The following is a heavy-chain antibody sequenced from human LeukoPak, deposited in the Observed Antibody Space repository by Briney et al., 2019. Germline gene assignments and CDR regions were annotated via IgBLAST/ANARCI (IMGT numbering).Heavy chain of an antibody. Sequence: GGSLRLSCAASGFTFSIYGMGWVRQAPGKGLEWVSSISDNGGNTYYADSAKGRFTISRDNSKNTLDLQMNSLRAEDTAVYYCAKDDAWVRYQDWGQGTLVTVSS. J-gene: IGHJ4*02. CDR1: GFTFSIYG. V-gene: IGHV3-23*01. CDR3: AKDDAWVRYQD. D-gene: IGHD5-12*01. CDR2: ISDNGGNT.